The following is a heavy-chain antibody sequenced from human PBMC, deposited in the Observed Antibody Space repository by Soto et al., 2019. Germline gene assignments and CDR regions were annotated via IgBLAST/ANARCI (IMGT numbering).Heavy chain of an antibody. Sequence: AGGSPRLSCATSGLNFNGYTMSWVRQAPGQGLEWVSGIAETGSSTYYADSVKGRFTISRDNSENTLYLQMNNLRAEDTAIYYCAKPVYGSGSTDYWGQGTLVTVSS. V-gene: IGHV3-23*01. J-gene: IGHJ4*02. CDR1: GLNFNGYT. CDR2: IAETGSST. CDR3: AKPVYGSGSTDY. D-gene: IGHD3-10*01.